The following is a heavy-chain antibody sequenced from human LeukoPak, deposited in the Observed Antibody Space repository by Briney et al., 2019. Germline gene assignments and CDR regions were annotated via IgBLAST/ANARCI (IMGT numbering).Heavy chain of an antibody. D-gene: IGHD5-18*01. CDR1: GGSFSGYY. V-gene: IGHV4-34*01. Sequence: SETLSLTCAVSGGSFSGYYWSWIRQPPRKGLGWIWEINHRGSTNYNPSLKSRVTISVDTSKNQFSLKLSSVTAADTAVYYRAKRDPMDTAMVRRAFDIWGQGTMVTVSS. J-gene: IGHJ3*02. CDR2: INHRGST. CDR3: AKRDPMDTAMVRRAFDI.